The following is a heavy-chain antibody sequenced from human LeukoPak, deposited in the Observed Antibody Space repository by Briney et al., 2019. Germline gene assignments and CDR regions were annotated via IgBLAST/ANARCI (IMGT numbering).Heavy chain of an antibody. D-gene: IGHD5-12*01. CDR1: RFTFSNYG. V-gene: IGHV3-33*06. CDR2: IWYDGSNE. J-gene: IGHJ4*02. Sequence: GRSLRLSCAASRFTFSNYGMHWVRQAPGKGLEWVAIIWYDGSNEYHADSVKGRFTISRGNSKNTLYLQMNSLRAEDTAVYYCAKGRGDIVGTIDQWGQGTLVTVSS. CDR3: AKGRGDIVGTIDQ.